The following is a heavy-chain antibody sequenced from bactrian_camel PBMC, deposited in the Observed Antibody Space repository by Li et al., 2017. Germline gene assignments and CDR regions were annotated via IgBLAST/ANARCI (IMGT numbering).Heavy chain of an antibody. Sequence: HVQLVESGGGSVETGGSLNLTCSAHSSYSRACMGWFRQAPGKQREGVATIYTLDDSTYYSDSVKGRFTISRDTAKNTMYLRMNSLKPEDTAMYYCAADFLPCQLRASEYKYWGQGTQVTVS. CDR3: AADFLPCQLRASEYKY. CDR2: IYTLDDST. CDR1: SSYSRAC. V-gene: IGHV3S1*01. J-gene: IGHJ4*01.